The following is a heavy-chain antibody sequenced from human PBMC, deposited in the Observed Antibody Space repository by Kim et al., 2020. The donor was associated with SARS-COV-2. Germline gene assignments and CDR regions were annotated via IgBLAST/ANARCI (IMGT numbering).Heavy chain of an antibody. V-gene: IGHV4-39*01. CDR3: ARLNYYDTSGYGYYFDS. CDR2: IYYSGST. J-gene: IGHJ4*02. Sequence: SETLSITCSVSGGSISSSGYYWGWIRQPPGKGLEWIGNIYYSGSTYYNPSLKSRVTISVDTSKNQFSLKLSSVTAADTAVYYCARLNYYDTSGYGYYFDSWGQGTLVTVSS. D-gene: IGHD3-22*01. CDR1: GGSISSSGYY.